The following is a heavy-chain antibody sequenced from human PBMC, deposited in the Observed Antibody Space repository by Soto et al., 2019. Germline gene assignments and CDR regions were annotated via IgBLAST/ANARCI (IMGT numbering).Heavy chain of an antibody. Sequence: QVQLVESGGGVVQPGRSLRLSCAASGFTFSSYAMHWVRQAPGKGLEWVAVISYDGSNKYYADSVKGRFTISRDNSKNTLHMQMNSLKAEDTAVYYCARDPGIWGQGTLVTVSS. V-gene: IGHV3-30-3*01. CDR2: ISYDGSNK. CDR1: GFTFSSYA. D-gene: IGHD6-13*01. CDR3: ARDPGI. J-gene: IGHJ4*02.